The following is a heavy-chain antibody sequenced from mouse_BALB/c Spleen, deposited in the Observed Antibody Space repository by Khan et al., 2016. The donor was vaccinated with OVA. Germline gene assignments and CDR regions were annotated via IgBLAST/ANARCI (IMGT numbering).Heavy chain of an antibody. CDR3: ARCYDYGSSTWFAY. CDR2: IDPSGSHT. Sequence: QVQLQQSGAELVKPGASVKLSCKASGYTFSSYWMHWVKQWPGQGLEWIGEIDPSGSHTNYNHQFKGKATLNVDKSSRTAYMHHSSLTSEDSAVDYGARCYDYGSSTWFAYWGQGTLVTVSA. J-gene: IGHJ3*01. CDR1: GYTFSSYW. V-gene: IGHV1-69*02. D-gene: IGHD1-1*01.